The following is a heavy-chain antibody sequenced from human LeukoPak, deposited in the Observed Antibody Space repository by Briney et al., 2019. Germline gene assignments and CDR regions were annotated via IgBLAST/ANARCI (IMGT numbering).Heavy chain of an antibody. CDR3: ARDFYDYVWGSYRSFLDY. D-gene: IGHD3-16*02. V-gene: IGHV3-48*03. CDR2: ISSSGSTI. Sequence: GGSLRLSCAASGFTFSSYEMNWVRQAPGKGLEWVSYISSSGSTIYYADSVKGRFTISRDNAKNSLYLQMNSLRAEDTAVYYRARDFYDYVWGSYRSFLDYWGQGTLVTVSS. J-gene: IGHJ4*02. CDR1: GFTFSSYE.